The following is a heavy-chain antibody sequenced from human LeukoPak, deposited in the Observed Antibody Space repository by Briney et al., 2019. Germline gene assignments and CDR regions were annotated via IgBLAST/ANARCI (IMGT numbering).Heavy chain of an antibody. CDR3: ARGSIAAAAYNWFDP. D-gene: IGHD6-13*01. CDR2: INAGNGNT. V-gene: IGHV1-3*01. J-gene: IGHJ5*02. CDR1: GYTFTSYG. Sequence: ASVKVSCKASGYTFTSYGMHWVCQAPGQRLEWMGWINAGNGNTKYAQKFQGRVTISRDTSASTAYMELSSLKFEDTAVYYCARGSIAAAAYNWFDP.